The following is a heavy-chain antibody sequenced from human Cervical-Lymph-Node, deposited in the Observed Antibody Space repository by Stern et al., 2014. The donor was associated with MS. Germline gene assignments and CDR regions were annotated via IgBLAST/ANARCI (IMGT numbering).Heavy chain of an antibody. Sequence: MQLVESGGDLVKPGGSLRLSCAASGFTFSDNYMSWIRQAPGKGLEWVSYISSGGTTIYYADSVKGRFTVSRDNAKNSLYLQLNNLRAEDTAVYYCARGSYSFDYWGQGTLVTVSS. J-gene: IGHJ4*02. CDR3: ARGSYSFDY. CDR1: GFTFSDNY. V-gene: IGHV3-11*01. D-gene: IGHD5-12*01. CDR2: ISSGGTTI.